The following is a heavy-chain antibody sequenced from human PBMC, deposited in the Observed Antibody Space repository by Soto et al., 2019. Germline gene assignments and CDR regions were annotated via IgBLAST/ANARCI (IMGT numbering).Heavy chain of an antibody. V-gene: IGHV1-18*01. Sequence: ASVKVSCKTSGYTFTSYGINWVRQAPGQGLEWMGWISAYNGNTNYAQNLQGRVTMTTDTSTSTAYMELRSLRSDDTAVYYCARDLGYYDSSGYYNFDYWGQGTLVTVSS. CDR3: ARDLGYYDSSGYYNFDY. CDR2: ISAYNGNT. D-gene: IGHD3-22*01. CDR1: GYTFTSYG. J-gene: IGHJ4*02.